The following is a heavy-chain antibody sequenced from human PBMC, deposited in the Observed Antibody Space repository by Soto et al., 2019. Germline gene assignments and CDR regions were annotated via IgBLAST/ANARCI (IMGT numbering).Heavy chain of an antibody. D-gene: IGHD1-26*01. CDR3: ARGQTVGRTVGAFDI. Sequence: EVQLVQSGAEVKKPGESLKISCKGSGYSFSTYYIGWVRQMPGKGLECMGIIYPGDSDTRYSPSFQGQVLISVDKAIITAYLHWGSLESSDTAVYYCARGQTVGRTVGAFDIWGQGTVVTVPS. CDR2: IYPGDSDT. V-gene: IGHV5-51*01. J-gene: IGHJ3*02. CDR1: GYSFSTYY.